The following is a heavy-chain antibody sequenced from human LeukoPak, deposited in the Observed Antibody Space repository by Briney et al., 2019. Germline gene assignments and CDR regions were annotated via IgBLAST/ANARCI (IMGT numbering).Heavy chain of an antibody. J-gene: IGHJ5*02. D-gene: IGHD6-25*01. CDR1: GYSISSGYY. CDR2: IYYSGST. CDR3: ARGRSGDWFDP. V-gene: IGHV4-38-2*02. Sequence: PSETLSLTCTVSGYSISSGYYWGWIRQPPGKGLEWIGSIYYSGSTYYNPSPKSRVTISVDTSKNQFSLKLSSVTAADTAVYYCARGRSGDWFDPWGQGTLVTVSS.